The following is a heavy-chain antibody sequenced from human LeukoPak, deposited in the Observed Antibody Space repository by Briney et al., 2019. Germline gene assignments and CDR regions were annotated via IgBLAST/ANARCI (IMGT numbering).Heavy chain of an antibody. CDR2: INHRGST. CDR3: AKSLYGSGSYYNWFDP. V-gene: IGHV4-34*08. J-gene: IGHJ5*02. Sequence: GSLRLSCAASGFTFSSYWMSWIRQSPGKGLEWIGEINHRGSTNYNPSLKRRVTISLDTSKNQFSLKLSSVTAADTAVYYCAKSLYGSGSYYNWFDPWGQGTLVTVSS. CDR1: GFTFSSYW. D-gene: IGHD3-10*01.